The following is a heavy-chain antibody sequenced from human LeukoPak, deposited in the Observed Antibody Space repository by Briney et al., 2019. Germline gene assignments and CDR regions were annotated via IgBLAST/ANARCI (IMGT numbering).Heavy chain of an antibody. CDR3: ARDGDVYVSGWYRGGFDH. D-gene: IGHD6-19*01. Sequence: GSLRLSCAASGFTFSSYWMSWVRQSPGKGLEWIGEIYHGVTTNYNPSLNNRATISVDKSKNQLSLKLISVTAADTAVYYCARDGDVYVSGWYRGGFDHWGQGILVTVSS. CDR1: GFTFSSYW. J-gene: IGHJ4*02. V-gene: IGHV4-4*02. CDR2: IYHGVTT.